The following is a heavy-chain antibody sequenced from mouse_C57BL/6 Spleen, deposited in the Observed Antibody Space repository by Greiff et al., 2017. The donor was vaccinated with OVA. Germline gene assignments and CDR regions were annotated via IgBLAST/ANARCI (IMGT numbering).Heavy chain of an antibody. CDR2: IYPGDGDT. J-gene: IGHJ2*01. CDR3: ALITTVSFDY. D-gene: IGHD1-1*01. CDR1: GYAFSSYW. Sequence: VKLMESGAELVKPGASVKISCKASGYAFSSYWMNWVKQRPGKGLEWIGQIYPGDGDTNYNGKFKGKATLTADKSSSTAYMQLSSLTSEDSAVYFCALITTVSFDYWGQGTTLTVSS. V-gene: IGHV1-80*01.